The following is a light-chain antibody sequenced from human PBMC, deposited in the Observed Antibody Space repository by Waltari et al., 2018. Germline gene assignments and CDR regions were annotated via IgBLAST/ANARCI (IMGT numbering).Light chain of an antibody. Sequence: EIAMTQSPATLSVSPGDRVTLSCRASQSVSSNLAWYQQKPGQVPRLLIYGASTRATGISARFSGSGSGTEVTLTISSLQSEDIAVYFCQQYSNRPPITFGQGTRLEIK. CDR3: QQYSNRPPIT. J-gene: IGKJ5*01. CDR1: QSVSSN. CDR2: GAS. V-gene: IGKV3-15*01.